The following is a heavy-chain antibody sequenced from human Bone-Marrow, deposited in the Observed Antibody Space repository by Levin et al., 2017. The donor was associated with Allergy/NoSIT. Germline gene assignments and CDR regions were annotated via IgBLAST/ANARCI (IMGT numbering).Heavy chain of an antibody. CDR3: ARRKYCSSTSCYEGAFDS. Sequence: GESLKISCQGSGYSFTSYWIAWVRQMPGKGLEWMGIIYPGDSDTRYSPSFQGQVTISADKSISTAYLQWSSLKASDTAMYYCARRKYCSSTSCYEGAFDSWGQGTMVIVSS. CDR2: IYPGDSDT. J-gene: IGHJ3*02. CDR1: GYSFTSYW. V-gene: IGHV5-51*01. D-gene: IGHD2-2*01.